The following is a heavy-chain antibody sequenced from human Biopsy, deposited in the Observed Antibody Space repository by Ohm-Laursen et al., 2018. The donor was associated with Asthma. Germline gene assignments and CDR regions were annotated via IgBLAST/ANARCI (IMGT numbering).Heavy chain of an antibody. CDR2: IDWDDDK. D-gene: IGHD1-26*01. J-gene: IGHJ4*02. CDR3: ARMGGSRIFDY. V-gene: IGHV2-70*01. Sequence: SWIRQPPGKALEWLALIDWDDDKYYSTSLKTRLTISKDTSKSQVALTMTNMDPVDTATYYCARMGGSRIFDYWGQGTLVTVSS.